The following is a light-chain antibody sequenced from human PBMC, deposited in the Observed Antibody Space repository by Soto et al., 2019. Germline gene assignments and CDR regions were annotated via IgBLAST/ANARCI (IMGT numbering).Light chain of an antibody. CDR2: GAS. J-gene: IGKJ5*01. CDR1: QSVSSN. Sequence: EIVMTQSPSTLSVSPGERSTLSCISSQSVSSNLAWYQQKPGQAPRLLIYGASTRATGIPARFSGSGSGTEFTLTITRLEPEDFAVYYCQQYGGSPITFGLGTRLEIK. CDR3: QQYGGSPIT. V-gene: IGKV3-15*01.